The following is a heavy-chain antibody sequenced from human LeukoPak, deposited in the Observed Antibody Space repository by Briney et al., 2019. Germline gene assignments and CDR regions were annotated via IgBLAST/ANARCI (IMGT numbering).Heavy chain of an antibody. CDR3: ARQGSTWWDPFDF. CDR1: GFTLSNYW. J-gene: IGHJ4*02. Sequence: PGGPLRLSCAASGFTLSNYWMSWVRQAPGKGLEWVANIKQDGSEKYYVDSVKGRFTISRDNAYNSLHLQMSSLRADDTAVYYCARQGSTWWDPFDFWGQGTLVTVSS. D-gene: IGHD1-26*01. CDR2: IKQDGSEK. V-gene: IGHV3-7*03.